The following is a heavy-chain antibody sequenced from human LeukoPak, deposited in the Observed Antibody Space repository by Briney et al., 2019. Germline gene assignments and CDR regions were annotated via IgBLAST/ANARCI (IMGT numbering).Heavy chain of an antibody. CDR3: ARDYDFWGGYPGLNYYYYGMDV. J-gene: IGHJ6*02. CDR2: ISGSGGST. V-gene: IGHV3-23*01. Sequence: GRSLRLSCAASGFTFSSYAMHWVRQAPGKGLEWVSAISGSGGSTYYADSVKGRFTISRDNSKNTLYLQMNSLRAEDTAVYYCARDYDFWGGYPGLNYYYYGMDVWGQGTTVTVSS. CDR1: GFTFSSYA. D-gene: IGHD3-3*01.